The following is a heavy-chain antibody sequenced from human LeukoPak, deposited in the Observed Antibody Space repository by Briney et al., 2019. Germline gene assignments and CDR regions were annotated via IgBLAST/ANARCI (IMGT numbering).Heavy chain of an antibody. Sequence: GGSLRLSCAASGFTFSSYAMSWVRQAPGKGLEWVSAISGSGGSTYYADSVRGRFTISRDNSKNTLYLQMNSLRAEDTAVYFDWLLSFDYWGQGTLVTVSS. CDR2: ISGSGGST. CDR1: GFTFSSYA. J-gene: IGHJ4*02. V-gene: IGHV3-23*01. CDR3: WLLSFDY. D-gene: IGHD3-9*01.